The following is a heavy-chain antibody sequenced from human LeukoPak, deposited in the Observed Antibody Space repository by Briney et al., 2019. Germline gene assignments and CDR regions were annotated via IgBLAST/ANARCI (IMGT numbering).Heavy chain of an antibody. Sequence: GESLKISCQGSGYSFTNYWIGWVRQLPGKGLEWMGIIYPGDSDTRYSPPFQGQVTISADKSISTAYLQWSSLKASDTAMYYCARPYSSGWHLFDYWGQGTQVTVSS. CDR3: ARPYSSGWHLFDY. J-gene: IGHJ4*02. CDR1: GYSFTNYW. V-gene: IGHV5-51*01. D-gene: IGHD6-19*01. CDR2: IYPGDSDT.